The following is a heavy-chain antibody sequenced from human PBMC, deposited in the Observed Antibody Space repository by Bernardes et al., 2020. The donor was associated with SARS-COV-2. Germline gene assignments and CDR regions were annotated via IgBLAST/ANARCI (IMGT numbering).Heavy chain of an antibody. Sequence: SETLSLTCSVSGVTFRSYYWSWIRQPPGKGLEWVGYIYYSGSTSSNPSPKSRVTISVDTYENRFSLRLSSVTAADTAVYYCARSGSGWDFGNWGQGTLVTVSS. J-gene: IGHJ4*02. CDR2: IYYSGST. D-gene: IGHD6-19*01. CDR1: GVTFRSYY. V-gene: IGHV4-59*01. CDR3: ARSGSGWDFGN.